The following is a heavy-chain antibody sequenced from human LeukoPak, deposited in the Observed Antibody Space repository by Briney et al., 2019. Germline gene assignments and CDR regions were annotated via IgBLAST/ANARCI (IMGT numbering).Heavy chain of an antibody. J-gene: IGHJ5*02. CDR2: IQQDGSET. CDR1: GFTIPSYW. V-gene: IGHV3-7*01. D-gene: IGHD2-15*01. CDR3: ARVSSATGIPFADR. Sequence: PGASLRLSCAASGFTIPSYWMSSVRQAPGRGLGWVANIQQDGSETNYVDSVEDRFTTARDHAKNSLYQQINRMRVEHAVIYYCARVSSATGIPFADRWGQGTLVTVS.